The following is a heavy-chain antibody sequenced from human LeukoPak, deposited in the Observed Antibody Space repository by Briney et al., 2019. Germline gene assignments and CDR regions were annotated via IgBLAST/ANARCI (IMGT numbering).Heavy chain of an antibody. CDR3: AKILSYDILTGYYHH. J-gene: IGHJ5*02. CDR1: GFTFSSYA. V-gene: IGHV3-23*01. Sequence: PGGSLGLSCAASGFTFSSYAMGWVRQAPGKGLEWVSAISGSGGSTYYADSVKGRFTISRDNSKNTLYLQMNSLRAEDTAVYYCAKILSYDILTGYYHHWGQGTLVTVSS. D-gene: IGHD3-9*01. CDR2: ISGSGGST.